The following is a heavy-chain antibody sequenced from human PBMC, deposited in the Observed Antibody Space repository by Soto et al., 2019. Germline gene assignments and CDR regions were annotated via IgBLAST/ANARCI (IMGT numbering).Heavy chain of an antibody. D-gene: IGHD3-9*01. CDR1: GYTFTGYY. J-gene: IGHJ6*02. CDR2: INPNSGGT. CDR3: ARDRRQYDILTGLDV. V-gene: IGHV1-2*02. Sequence: ASVKVSCKASGYTFTGYYMQWVGQAGGQGLEWMGWINPNSGGTNYARKFQGRVTMTRDTSISTAYMELSRLRSDDTAVYYCARDRRQYDILTGLDVWGQGTTVTVYS.